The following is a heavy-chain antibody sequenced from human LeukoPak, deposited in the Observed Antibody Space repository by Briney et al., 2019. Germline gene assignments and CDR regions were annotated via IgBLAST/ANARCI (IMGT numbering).Heavy chain of an antibody. V-gene: IGHV3-20*04. CDR2: INWNGGRT. Sequence: PGGSLRLSCAASGFTFDDYGMSWVRQAPGKGLERVSGINWNGGRTGYADSVKGRFTISRGNAKNSLYLQMNSLRAEDTAVYYCAKDATAVVGTVYMDVWGTGTTVTISS. J-gene: IGHJ6*03. D-gene: IGHD6-13*01. CDR3: AKDATAVVGTVYMDV. CDR1: GFTFDDYG.